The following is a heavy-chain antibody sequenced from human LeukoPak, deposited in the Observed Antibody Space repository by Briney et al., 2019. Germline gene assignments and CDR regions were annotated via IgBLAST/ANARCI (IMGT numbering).Heavy chain of an antibody. Sequence: SETLSLTCTVSGGSISSSSYYWGWIRQPPGKGLEWIGSIYYSGSTYYNPSLKSRVTISVDTSKNQFSLKLSSVTAADTAVYYCARLLHSGWYFDYWGQGTLVTVSS. CDR2: IYYSGST. CDR1: GGSISSSSYY. CDR3: ARLLHSGWYFDY. D-gene: IGHD6-19*01. J-gene: IGHJ4*02. V-gene: IGHV4-39*01.